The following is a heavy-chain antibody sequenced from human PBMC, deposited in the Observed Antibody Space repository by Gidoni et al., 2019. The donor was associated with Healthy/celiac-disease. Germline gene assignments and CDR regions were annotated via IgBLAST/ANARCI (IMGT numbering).Heavy chain of an antibody. Sequence: EVQLLESGGGLVQPGGSLRLSCAASGFTFSSYAMSWVRQAPGKGVGWVSAISGSGGSTYYADSVKGRFTISRDNSKNTLYLQMNSLRAEDTAVYYCAKGTIFGVVPEEWGQGTLVTVSS. CDR2: ISGSGGST. CDR3: AKGTIFGVVPEE. CDR1: GFTFSSYA. V-gene: IGHV3-23*01. J-gene: IGHJ4*02. D-gene: IGHD3-3*01.